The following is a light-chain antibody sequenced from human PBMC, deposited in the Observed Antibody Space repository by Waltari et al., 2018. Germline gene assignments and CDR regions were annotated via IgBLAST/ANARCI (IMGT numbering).Light chain of an antibody. Sequence: DIVMTQSPLSLPVTPGAPASISCRSIQSLLHSSGYNYLDWYQQKPGQSTQRLIYLGSNRASGVPDRFSGSGSGTDFTLKISRVEAEDVGVYYCMQALQTPRTFGQGTKVEIK. CDR1: QSLLHSSGYNY. J-gene: IGKJ1*01. CDR2: LGS. CDR3: MQALQTPRT. V-gene: IGKV2-28*01.